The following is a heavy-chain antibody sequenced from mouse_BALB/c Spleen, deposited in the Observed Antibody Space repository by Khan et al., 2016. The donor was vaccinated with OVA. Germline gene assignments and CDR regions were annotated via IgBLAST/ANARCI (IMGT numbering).Heavy chain of an antibody. D-gene: IGHD2-14*01. Sequence: EVELVESGGGLVQPARSLRLSCATSGFTFTDYYMSWVRQPPGKALEWLGFIRNKANGYTTEYSASVMGRFTISRYNSQTIIYLQMNNLIAKDSTTYNGARDREKCYRYAAYWGQGTLVTVSA. J-gene: IGHJ3*01. CDR2: IRNKANGYTT. V-gene: IGHV7-3*02. CDR3: ARDREKCYRYAAY. CDR1: GFTFTDYY.